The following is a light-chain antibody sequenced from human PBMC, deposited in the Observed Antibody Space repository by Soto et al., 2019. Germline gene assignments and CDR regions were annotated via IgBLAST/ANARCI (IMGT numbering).Light chain of an antibody. CDR3: QQYNIWPLWT. CDR1: QSVSTL. Sequence: EIVLTQSPATLSLSPGERAILSCRASQSVSTLLAWFQQKPGQPPRLLIYAASTRATDVPARFSGGGSETEFTLTISSLQSEDFAVYFCQQYNIWPLWTFGQGTKVDIK. CDR2: AAS. J-gene: IGKJ1*01. V-gene: IGKV3-15*01.